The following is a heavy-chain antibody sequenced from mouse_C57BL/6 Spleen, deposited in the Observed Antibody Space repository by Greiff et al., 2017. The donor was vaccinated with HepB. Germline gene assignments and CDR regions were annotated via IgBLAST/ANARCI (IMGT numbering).Heavy chain of an antibody. CDR2: IDPEDGDT. J-gene: IGHJ2*01. Sequence: EVMLVESGAELVRPGASVKLSCTASGFNIKDYYMHWVKQRPEQGLEWIGRIDPEDGDTEYAPKFQGKATMTADTSSNTAYLQLSSLTSEDTAVYYCTRGSSGYLTFDYWGQGTTLTVSS. CDR1: GFNIKDYY. CDR3: TRGSSGYLTFDY. V-gene: IGHV14-1*01. D-gene: IGHD3-2*02.